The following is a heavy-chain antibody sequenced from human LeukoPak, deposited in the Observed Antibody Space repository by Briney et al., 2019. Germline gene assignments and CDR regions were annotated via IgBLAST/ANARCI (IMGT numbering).Heavy chain of an antibody. J-gene: IGHJ6*03. V-gene: IGHV1-46*01. Sequence: GASVKVSCMASGYTFASYYMHWVRQAPGQGLEWMGIINPSGGSTSYAQKFQGRVTMTRDMSTSTVYMELSSLRSEDTAVYYCARDGIAAAATGYYYYYMDVWGKGTTVTVSS. CDR2: INPSGGST. CDR3: ARDGIAAAATGYYYYYMDV. D-gene: IGHD6-13*01. CDR1: GYTFASYY.